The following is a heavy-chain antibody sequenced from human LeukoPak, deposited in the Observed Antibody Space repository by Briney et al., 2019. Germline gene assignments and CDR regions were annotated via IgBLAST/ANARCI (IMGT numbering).Heavy chain of an antibody. CDR1: GFTVSSNY. CDR3: ARISRTEVSDY. V-gene: IGHV3-53*05. D-gene: IGHD3-3*02. J-gene: IGHJ4*02. CDR2: IYSGGST. Sequence: GGSLRLSCAASGFTVSSNYMSWVRQAPGKGLEWVSVIYSGGSTYYADSVKGRFTISRDNSKNTLYLQMNSLRAEDTAVYYCARISRTEVSDYWGQGTLVTVSS.